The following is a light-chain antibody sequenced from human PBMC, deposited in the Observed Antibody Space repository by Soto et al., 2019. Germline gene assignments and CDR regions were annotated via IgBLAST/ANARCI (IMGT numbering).Light chain of an antibody. J-gene: IGKJ1*01. CDR3: QHYGTXXWT. Sequence: EIVLTQSPGTLSLSPGERATLSCRASQSVSSSSLSWYQQKPGQAPRLLIYDTSSRATDIPDRFSGSGSGTDFTLTISRLXXXXFTVYYCQHYGTXXWTFGQGTTVXIK. CDR1: QSVSSSS. CDR2: DTS. V-gene: IGKV3-20*01.